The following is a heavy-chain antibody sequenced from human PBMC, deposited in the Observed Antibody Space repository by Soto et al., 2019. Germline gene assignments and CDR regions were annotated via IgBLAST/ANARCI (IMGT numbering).Heavy chain of an antibody. Sequence: SETLSLTCTVSGGSISSYYWSWIRQPPGKGLEWIGYIYYSGSTNYNPSLKSRVTISVDTSKNQFSLKLSSVTAADTAVYYCNTDIGDTWYTFNFDYWGQGTLVTVSS. CDR3: NTDIGDTWYTFNFDY. CDR1: GGSISSYY. CDR2: IYYSGST. D-gene: IGHD5-18*01. V-gene: IGHV4-59*01. J-gene: IGHJ4*02.